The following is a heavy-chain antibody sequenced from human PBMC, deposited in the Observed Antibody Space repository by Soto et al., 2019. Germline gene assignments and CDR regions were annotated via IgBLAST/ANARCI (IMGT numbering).Heavy chain of an antibody. J-gene: IGHJ3*02. D-gene: IGHD4-17*01. CDR3: ARVPEAPGGDYNAFDI. CDR2: INPSGGST. CDR1: GYTFTSYY. V-gene: IGHV1-46*01. Sequence: GASVKVSCKASGYTFTSYYMHWVRQAPGQGLEWMGIINPSGGSTSYAQKFQGRVTMTRDTSTSTVYMELSSLRSEDTAVYYCARVPEAPGGDYNAFDIWGQGTMVTVS.